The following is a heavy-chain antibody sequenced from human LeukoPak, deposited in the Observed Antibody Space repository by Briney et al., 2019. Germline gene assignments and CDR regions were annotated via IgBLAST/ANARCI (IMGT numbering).Heavy chain of an antibody. CDR1: GGSISSYY. V-gene: IGHV4-59*01. Sequence: SETLSLTCTVSGGSISSYYWSWIRQPPGKGLEWIGYIYYSGSTNYNPSLKSRVTISVDTSKNQFSLKLSSVTAADTAVYYCARAANFWSGYYNSYWFDPWGQGTLVTVSS. D-gene: IGHD3-3*01. J-gene: IGHJ5*02. CDR3: ARAANFWSGYYNSYWFDP. CDR2: IYYSGST.